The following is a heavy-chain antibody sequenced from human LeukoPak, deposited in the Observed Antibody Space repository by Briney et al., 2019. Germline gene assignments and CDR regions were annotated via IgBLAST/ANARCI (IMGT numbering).Heavy chain of an antibody. CDR3: ARGELNLELAYYFYYYMDV. V-gene: IGHV1-18*01. D-gene: IGHD5-24*01. CDR1: GYTFGSYG. J-gene: IGHJ6*03. CDR2: ISAYNGNT. Sequence: ASVKVSCKASGYTFGSYGIIWVRQAPGQGLEWMGWISAYNGNTNYAQNVQGRVTMTTDTASGTAHMELRSLRSDDTAVYYCARGELNLELAYYFYYYMDVWGKGTTVTVSS.